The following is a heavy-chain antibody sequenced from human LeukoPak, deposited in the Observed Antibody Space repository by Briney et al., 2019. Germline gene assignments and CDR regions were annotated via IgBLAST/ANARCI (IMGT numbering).Heavy chain of an antibody. J-gene: IGHJ3*02. V-gene: IGHV3-23*01. CDR3: AKDLGHSSSPPGAFDI. CDR1: GFTFSSYA. CDR2: ISGSGGST. Sequence: PGGSLRLSCAASGFTFSSYAMSWVRQVPGKGLEWVSAISGSGGSTYYADSVKGRFTISRDNSKNTLYLQMNSLRAEDTAVYYCAKDLGHSSSPPGAFDIWGQGTMVTVSS. D-gene: IGHD6-6*01.